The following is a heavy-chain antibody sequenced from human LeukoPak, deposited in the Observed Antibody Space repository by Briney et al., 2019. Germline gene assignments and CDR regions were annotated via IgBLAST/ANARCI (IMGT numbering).Heavy chain of an antibody. J-gene: IGHJ4*02. Sequence: GGSLRLSCAASGFTFSSYAMSWVRQAPGKGLEWVSTMSTTGGWTYYADSVRGRFTISRDDSKNTLYLQINSVRAEDAAVYHCAKGTYYYKSGSSFETFGENWGRGTLVTVSS. V-gene: IGHV3-23*01. CDR1: GFTFSSYA. CDR2: MSTTGGWT. CDR3: AKGTYYYKSGSSFETFGEN. D-gene: IGHD3-10*01.